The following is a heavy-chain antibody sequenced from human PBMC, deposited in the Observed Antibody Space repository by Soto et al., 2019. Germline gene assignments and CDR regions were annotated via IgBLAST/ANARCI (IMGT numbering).Heavy chain of an antibody. CDR2: IYYSGST. CDR3: ASTYCSGGSCYYDYYYMDV. Sequence: SETLSLTCTVSGGSIGSYYWSWIRQPPGKGLEWIGYIYYSGSTNYNPSLKSRVTISVDTSKNQFSLKLSSVTAADTAVYYCASTYCSGGSCYYDYYYMDVWGKGTTVTVSS. D-gene: IGHD2-15*01. V-gene: IGHV4-59*08. CDR1: GGSIGSYY. J-gene: IGHJ6*03.